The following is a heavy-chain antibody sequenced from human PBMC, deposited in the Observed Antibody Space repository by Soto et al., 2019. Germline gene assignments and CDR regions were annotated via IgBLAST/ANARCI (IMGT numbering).Heavy chain of an antibody. Sequence: SETLSLTCTVSGHSLSSGGYYWSWIRQHPGKGLEWVGYIYFTGTTLYNPSLRSRLAISVDTSKNQFSLKLTSVTAADTAVYYCARDWGSSGWPNWGQGVLVTVSS. J-gene: IGHJ4*02. CDR1: GHSLSSGGYY. CDR2: IYFTGTT. D-gene: IGHD6-19*01. CDR3: ARDWGSSGWPN. V-gene: IGHV4-31*03.